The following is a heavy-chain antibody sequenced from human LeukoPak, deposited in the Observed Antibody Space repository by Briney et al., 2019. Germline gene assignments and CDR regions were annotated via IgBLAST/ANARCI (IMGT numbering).Heavy chain of an antibody. CDR2: IIPIFGTA. Sequence: SVKVSCKASGGTFSSYAISWVRQAPGQGLEWMGGIIPIFGTASYAQKFQGRVTITADESTSTAYMELSSLRSEDTAVYYCARCSTVTTLVEAFDIWGRGTMVTVSS. CDR3: ARCSTVTTLVEAFDI. D-gene: IGHD4-17*01. V-gene: IGHV1-69*13. CDR1: GGTFSSYA. J-gene: IGHJ3*02.